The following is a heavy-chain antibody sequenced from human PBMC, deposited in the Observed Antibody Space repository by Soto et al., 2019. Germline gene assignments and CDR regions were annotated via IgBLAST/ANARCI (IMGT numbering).Heavy chain of an antibody. CDR3: ARVATIGVVIPYYYYMDV. CDR1: GYTLTELS. CDR2: IDPDVGIT. V-gene: IGHV1-24*01. D-gene: IGHD3-3*01. J-gene: IGHJ6*03. Sequence: EASVKVSCKVSGYTLTELSMHWVRQAPGKGLEWMGRIDPDVGITNYAQKFQGRVTMTADTSTSTAYMELSSLRSEDTAVYYCARVATIGVVIPYYYYMDVWGKGTTVTVSS.